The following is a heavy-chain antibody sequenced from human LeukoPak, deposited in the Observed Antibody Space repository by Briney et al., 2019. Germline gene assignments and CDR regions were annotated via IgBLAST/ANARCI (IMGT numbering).Heavy chain of an antibody. D-gene: IGHD3-10*01. V-gene: IGHV3-48*04. CDR1: AFTFSRYG. CDR3: ARDRDMMVRDQGIDY. Sequence: GGSLRLSCAASAFTFSRYGMHWVRQAPGKGLEWVSYISSSGSTIYYADSVKGRFTISRDNAKNSLYLQMNSLRAEDTAVYYCARDRDMMVRDQGIDYWGQGTLVTVSS. J-gene: IGHJ4*02. CDR2: ISSSGSTI.